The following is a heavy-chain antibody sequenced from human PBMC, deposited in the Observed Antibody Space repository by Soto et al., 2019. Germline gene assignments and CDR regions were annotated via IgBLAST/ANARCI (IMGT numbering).Heavy chain of an antibody. CDR2: IYYSGST. D-gene: IGHD2-21*02. CDR1: GASISSGGYY. V-gene: IGHV4-31*03. J-gene: IGHJ3*02. Sequence: QVQLQESGPGLVKPSQTLSLTCTVSGASISSGGYYWSWIRQHPGKGLEWIGYIYYSGSTYYNPSLKSRVTISVDTSKNQFSLKLSSVTAADTAVYYCASSTDCGGDCYLAFDIWGPGTMVTVSS. CDR3: ASSTDCGGDCYLAFDI.